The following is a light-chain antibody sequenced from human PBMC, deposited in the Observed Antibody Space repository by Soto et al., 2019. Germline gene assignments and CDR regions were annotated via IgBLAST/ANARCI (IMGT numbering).Light chain of an antibody. CDR1: QSISSW. Sequence: DIQMTQSPSTLSASVGDRVTITCRASQSISSWLAWYQQKPGKAPKLLIYDVSSLESGVSSRFSGSGSGTEFTLTISSLQPDDFAIYYCQQYNSWPRGTFGPGTKVEIK. J-gene: IGKJ3*01. V-gene: IGKV1-5*01. CDR3: QQYNSWPRGT. CDR2: DVS.